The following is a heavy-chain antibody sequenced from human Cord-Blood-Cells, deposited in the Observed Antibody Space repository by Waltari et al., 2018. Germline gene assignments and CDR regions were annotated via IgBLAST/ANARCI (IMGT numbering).Heavy chain of an antibody. D-gene: IGHD2-2*01. V-gene: IGHV1-2*02. CDR3: ARPLGYCSSTSCYDAFDI. CDR2: INPNSGGT. J-gene: IGHJ3*02. CDR1: GYTFTGYY. Sequence: QVQLVQSGAEVKKPGASVKVSCTASGYTFTGYYMHWVRQAPGQGLERMGWINPNSGGTNYAQKFQGRVTMTRDTSISTAYMELSRLRSDDTAVYYCARPLGYCSSTSCYDAFDIWGQGTMVTVSS.